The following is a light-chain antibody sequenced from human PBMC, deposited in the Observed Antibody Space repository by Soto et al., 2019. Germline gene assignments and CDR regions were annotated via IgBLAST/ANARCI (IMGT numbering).Light chain of an antibody. V-gene: IGKV1-12*01. CDR1: QSISTW. CDR2: GAS. Sequence: DIQMAQSPSTLSASVGERVTMTCRASQSISTWLAWYQQKPGKAPKLLMYGASNLQSGVPSRFSGRGSGTDFTLTISSLQPEDFGTYYCQQANSFPFIFAQGTKVDIK. J-gene: IGKJ2*01. CDR3: QQANSFPFI.